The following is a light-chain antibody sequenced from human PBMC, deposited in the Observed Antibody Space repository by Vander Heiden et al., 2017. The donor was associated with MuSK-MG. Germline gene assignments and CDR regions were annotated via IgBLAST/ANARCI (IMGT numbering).Light chain of an antibody. V-gene: IGKV3-11*01. CDR1: QSVRSY. Sequence: EIVLTQSPATLSLSPGERATLSCRASQSVRSYLAWYQQKPGQAPRLLIYDASNRATGIPARFSGSGYGTDFTLTISSREPEDFAVYYCQQRSNRPPWTFGQGTKVEIK. CDR3: QQRSNRPPWT. CDR2: DAS. J-gene: IGKJ1*01.